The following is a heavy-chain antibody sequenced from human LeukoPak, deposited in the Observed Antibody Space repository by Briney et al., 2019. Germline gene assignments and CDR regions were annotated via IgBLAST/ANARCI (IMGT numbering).Heavy chain of an antibody. J-gene: IGHJ4*02. Sequence: SVKVSCKASGGTFSSYAISWVRQAPGQGLEWMGRIIPIFGTANYAQKFQGRVTITTDESTSTAYMELSSLRSEDTAVYYCASYFLGYCSGGSCYRGGFYFDYWGQGTLVTVSS. V-gene: IGHV1-69*05. CDR1: GGTFSSYA. CDR3: ASYFLGYCSGGSCYRGGFYFDY. D-gene: IGHD2-15*01. CDR2: IIPIFGTA.